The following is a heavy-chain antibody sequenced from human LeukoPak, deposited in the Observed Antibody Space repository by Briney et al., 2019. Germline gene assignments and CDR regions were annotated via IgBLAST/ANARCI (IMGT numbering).Heavy chain of an antibody. Sequence: GGSLRLSCAASGFSISTKYMNWVRQAPGKGLEWVSILYSGSDTYYANSVKGRFTISRDNSKNSVYLQMNSLRADDTAVYYCTKGTTVTQDPDYWGQGTLVTVSS. V-gene: IGHV3-53*01. CDR1: GFSISTKY. J-gene: IGHJ4*02. D-gene: IGHD4-17*01. CDR3: TKGTTVTQDPDY. CDR2: LYSGSDT.